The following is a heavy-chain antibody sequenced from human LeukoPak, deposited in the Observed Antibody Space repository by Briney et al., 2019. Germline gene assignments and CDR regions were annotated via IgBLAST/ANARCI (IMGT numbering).Heavy chain of an antibody. CDR3: TRYNNDHFDY. CDR2: IAYDGSRA. CDR1: GFTFGGYG. V-gene: IGHV3-33*01. Sequence: GRSLRLSCAGSGFTFGGYGMHWFRQTPGKGLEWVAVIAYDGSRAFYADSVKGRFTISRDNSKNTMSVQMDDLRAEDTAVYYCTRYNNDHFDYWGQGTLVTVSS. D-gene: IGHD1-14*01. J-gene: IGHJ4*02.